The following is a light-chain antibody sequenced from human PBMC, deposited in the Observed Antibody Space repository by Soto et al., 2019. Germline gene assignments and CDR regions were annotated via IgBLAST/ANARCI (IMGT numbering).Light chain of an antibody. CDR3: QQANSFPIT. V-gene: IGKV4-1*01. Sequence: DIVMTQSPDSLAVSLGERATFNCKSSQSVLYSSNNKNYLAWYQQKPGQPPKLLIYWASTRESGVPDRFSASGSGTDFTLTISSLQAEDSATYFCQQANSFPITFGQGTRLEIK. CDR2: WAS. CDR1: QSVLYSSNNKNY. J-gene: IGKJ5*01.